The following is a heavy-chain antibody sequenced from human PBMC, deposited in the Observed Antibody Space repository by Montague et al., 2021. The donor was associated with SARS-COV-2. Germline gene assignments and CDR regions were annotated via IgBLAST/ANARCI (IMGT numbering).Heavy chain of an antibody. Sequence: TLSLTCTVSGGSISSGSYYWSWIRQPAGKGLEWIGRIYTSGSTNYNPSLKSRVTISVDTSKNQFSLKLTSVTAAGTAVYYCARVGVGTMVRGVIPVYYYYGMDVWGQGTTVTVSS. J-gene: IGHJ6*02. CDR1: GGSISSGSYY. V-gene: IGHV4-61*02. CDR3: ARVGVGTMVRGVIPVYYYYGMDV. D-gene: IGHD3-10*01. CDR2: IYTSGST.